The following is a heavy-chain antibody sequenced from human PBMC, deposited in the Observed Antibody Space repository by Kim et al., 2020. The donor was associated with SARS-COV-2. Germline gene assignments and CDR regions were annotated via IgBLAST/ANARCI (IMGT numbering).Heavy chain of an antibody. J-gene: IGHJ5*02. D-gene: IGHD3-9*01. V-gene: IGHV4-34*01. CDR2: IDHSGST. CDR1: GGSFSGYY. CDR3: ARGVPVGYDILTGYPKDWFDP. Sequence: SETLSLTCAVYGGSFSGYYWSWIRQPPGKGLEWIGEIDHSGSTNYNPSLNSRVTISVDTSKNQFSLKLSSVTAADTAVYYCARGVPVGYDILTGYPKDWFDPWGQGTLVTVSS.